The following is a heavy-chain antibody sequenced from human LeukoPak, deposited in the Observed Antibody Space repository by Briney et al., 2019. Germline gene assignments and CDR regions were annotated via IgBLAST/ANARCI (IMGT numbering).Heavy chain of an antibody. CDR1: GFTFSSYA. D-gene: IGHD3-22*01. J-gene: IGHJ4*02. Sequence: PGGSLRLSCAASGFTFSSYAMHWVRQAPGKGLEWVAVISYDGSNKYYADSVKGRFTISRDNSKNTLYLQMNSPRAKDTAVYYCARDGYYYDSSGYSVYWGQGTLVTVSS. CDR3: ARDGYYYDSSGYSVY. V-gene: IGHV3-30-3*01. CDR2: ISYDGSNK.